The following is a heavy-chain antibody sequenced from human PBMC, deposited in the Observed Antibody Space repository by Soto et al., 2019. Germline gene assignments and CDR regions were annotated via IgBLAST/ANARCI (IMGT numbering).Heavy chain of an antibody. J-gene: IGHJ5*02. V-gene: IGHV1-2*02. CDR2: ISPNSGGT. D-gene: IGHD3-10*01. CDR3: ASRITMVRGVIETGFDP. Sequence: ASVKVSCKASGYTFTGYYMHWVRQAPGQGLEWMGWISPNSGGTNYAQKFQGRVTMTRDTSISTAYMELSRLRSDDTAVYYCASRITMVRGVIETGFDPWGQGTLVTVSS. CDR1: GYTFTGYY.